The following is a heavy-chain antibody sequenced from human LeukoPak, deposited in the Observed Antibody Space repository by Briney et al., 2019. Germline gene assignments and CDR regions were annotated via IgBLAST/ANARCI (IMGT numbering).Heavy chain of an antibody. V-gene: IGHV3-13*01. Sequence: GGSLRLSCAASGFTFSSYDMHWVRQATGKGLEWVSAIGTAGDTYYPGSVKGRFTISRENAKNSLYLQMNSLRAGDTAVYYCARAIRSTSLRYYFDYGGQGTLVTVSS. CDR1: GFTFSSYD. CDR2: IGTAGDT. J-gene: IGHJ4*02. CDR3: ARAIRSTSLRYYFDY. D-gene: IGHD2-2*01.